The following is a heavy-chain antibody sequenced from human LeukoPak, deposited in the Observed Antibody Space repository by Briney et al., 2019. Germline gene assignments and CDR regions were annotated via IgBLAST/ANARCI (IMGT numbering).Heavy chain of an antibody. CDR1: GGSITNSFY. CDR3: ARQYYYNRAIYSKLDF. Sequence: SETLSLTCTVSGGSITNSFYWGWIRQPPGKGVEWIGSMYYSGSTYYNPCVKSRFTISVDTSKNQFSLKLSSVTAADTAVYYCARQYYYNRAIYSKLDFWGQGTLVTVSS. CDR2: MYYSGST. V-gene: IGHV4-39*01. D-gene: IGHD3-22*01. J-gene: IGHJ4*02.